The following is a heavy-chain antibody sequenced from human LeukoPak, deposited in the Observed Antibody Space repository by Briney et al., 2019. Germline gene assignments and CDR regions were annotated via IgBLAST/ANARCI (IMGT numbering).Heavy chain of an antibody. J-gene: IGHJ3*02. Sequence: GRSLRLSCVASGITFSNYGMHWVRQAPGKGLEWVAIIWYDGSNEYYADSVKGRFSISRDNSKDTVHMQMNSLRAEDTAVYYCAGGDRTGYSGDAFNMWGQGTMVTVSS. V-gene: IGHV3-33*01. D-gene: IGHD3/OR15-3a*01. CDR2: IWYDGSNE. CDR1: GITFSNYG. CDR3: AGGDRTGYSGDAFNM.